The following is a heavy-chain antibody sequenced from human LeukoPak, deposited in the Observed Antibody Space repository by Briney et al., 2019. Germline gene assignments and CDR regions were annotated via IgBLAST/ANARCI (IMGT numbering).Heavy chain of an antibody. Sequence: SETLSLTCTVSGGSISSSSYYWGWIRQPPGKGLEWIGSIYYSGSTYYNPSLKSRVTISVDTSKNQFSLKLSSVTAADTAVYYCARGGYYGSGNDFRFDPWGQGTLVTVSS. J-gene: IGHJ5*02. V-gene: IGHV4-39*07. CDR3: ARGGYYGSGNDFRFDP. CDR1: GGSISSSSYY. CDR2: IYYSGST. D-gene: IGHD3-10*01.